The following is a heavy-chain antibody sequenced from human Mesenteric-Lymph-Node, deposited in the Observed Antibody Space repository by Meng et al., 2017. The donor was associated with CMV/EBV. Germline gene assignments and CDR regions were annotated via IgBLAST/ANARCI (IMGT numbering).Heavy chain of an antibody. CDR2: TWSDGGNK. CDR1: GFTLHPYA. V-gene: IGHV3-33*01. Sequence: ASGFTLHPYAMHWVRQAPGKGLEWVAITWSDGGNKYYADSVKGRFTISRDNSKNTLYLQMNSLRAEDTAVYYCAREGIVTTIPVDYWGQGTLVTVSS. D-gene: IGHD5-12*01. CDR3: AREGIVTTIPVDY. J-gene: IGHJ4*02.